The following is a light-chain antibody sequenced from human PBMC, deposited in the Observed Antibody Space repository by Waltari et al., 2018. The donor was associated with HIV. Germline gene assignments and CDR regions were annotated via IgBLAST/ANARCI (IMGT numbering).Light chain of an antibody. CDR3: CSFAGTYTYV. Sequence: QSALTQPRSVSGSPGQSVTISCTGPSTGVRGYNYVSWYQHHPGNAPKLMIFDVNKRPSGVPDRFSGSKSGNTVSLTISGLQAEDEADYYCCSFAGTYTYVFGTGTKVIVL. CDR2: DVN. J-gene: IGLJ1*01. CDR1: STGVRGYNY. V-gene: IGLV2-11*01.